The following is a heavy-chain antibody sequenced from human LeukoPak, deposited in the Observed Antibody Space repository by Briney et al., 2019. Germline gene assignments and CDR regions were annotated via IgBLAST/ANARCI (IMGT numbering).Heavy chain of an antibody. J-gene: IGHJ4*02. CDR2: IYSGGST. D-gene: IGHD6-19*01. V-gene: IGHV3-23*03. CDR3: AKERGVAVAVIDY. CDR1: GFTFSSYE. Sequence: GGSLRLSCAASGFTFSSYEMNWVRQAPGKGLEWVSVIYSGGSTYYADSVEGRFTISRDNSKNTLYLQMNSLRAEDTAVYCCAKERGVAVAVIDYWGQGTLVTVSS.